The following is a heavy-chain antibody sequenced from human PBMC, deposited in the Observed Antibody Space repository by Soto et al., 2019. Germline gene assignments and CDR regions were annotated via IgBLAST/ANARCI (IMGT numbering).Heavy chain of an antibody. V-gene: IGHV3-23*01. CDR3: AKGRGGSGSLTPRVDF. CDR1: GFTFNNYA. CDR2: ISGGGDTT. Sequence: EVQLLESGGGLVQPGGSLRLACAASGFTFNNYAMTWVRQAPGKGLEWVSAISGGGDTTSYEDSVQGRFTVSRDGSKNTLYLQMSSLRAEDTALYYCAKGRGGSGSLTPRVDFWGQGTLVTVSS. D-gene: IGHD3-10*01. J-gene: IGHJ4*02.